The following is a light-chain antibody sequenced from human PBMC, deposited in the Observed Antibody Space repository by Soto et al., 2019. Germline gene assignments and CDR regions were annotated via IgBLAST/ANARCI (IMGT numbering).Light chain of an antibody. V-gene: IGLV1-40*01. CDR1: SSNIGAGYD. CDR2: ANV. Sequence: QSVLTQPPSVSGAPGQRVTFSRSGTSSNIGAGYDVHWYQQLPGTAPKLLIYANVNRPSGVPDRFSGSKSGTSASLAIAGLQVEDEAVYYCQSYDTSLSGLVFGGGTKVTVL. CDR3: QSYDTSLSGLV. J-gene: IGLJ2*01.